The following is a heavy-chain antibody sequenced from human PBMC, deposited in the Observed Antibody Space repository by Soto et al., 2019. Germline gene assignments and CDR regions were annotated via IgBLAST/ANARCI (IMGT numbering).Heavy chain of an antibody. J-gene: IGHJ4*02. CDR3: ARGRNGVVPEDY. Sequence: QVQLQESGPGLVKPSQTLSLTCTVSGGSISSGGYYWSWIRQHPGKGLEWIGYIYYSGSTYYNPSLKSRVNISVDTSKNQFSLKLSSVTAADTAVYYCARGRNGVVPEDYWGQGTLVTVSS. V-gene: IGHV4-31*03. D-gene: IGHD3-3*01. CDR2: IYYSGST. CDR1: GGSISSGGYY.